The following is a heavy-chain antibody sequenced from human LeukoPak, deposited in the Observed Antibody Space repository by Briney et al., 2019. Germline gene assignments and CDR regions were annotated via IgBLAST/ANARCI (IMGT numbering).Heavy chain of an antibody. D-gene: IGHD1-26*01. CDR2: ISAYNGNT. J-gene: IGHJ6*02. Sequence: ASVKVSCKASGYTFTSYGISWVRQAPGQGLEWMGWISAYNGNTNYAQKLQDRVTMTTDTSTSTAYMELRSLRSDDTAVYYCARARVGATGPLGYYYHGMDVWGQGTTVTVSS. V-gene: IGHV1-18*01. CDR1: GYTFTSYG. CDR3: ARARVGATGPLGYYYHGMDV.